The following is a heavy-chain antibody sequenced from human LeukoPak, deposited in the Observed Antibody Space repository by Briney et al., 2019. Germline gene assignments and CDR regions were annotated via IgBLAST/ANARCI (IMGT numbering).Heavy chain of an antibody. CDR3: ATESGELGRRGFDP. CDR2: FDPEDGET. CDR1: GYTLTELS. J-gene: IGHJ5*02. Sequence: ASVKVSCKVSGYTLTELSMHWVRQAPGKGLEWMGGFDPEDGETIYAQKFQGRVTMTEDTSTDTAYMELSSLRSEDTAVYYCATESGELGRRGFDPWGQGTLVTVSS. D-gene: IGHD1-26*01. V-gene: IGHV1-24*01.